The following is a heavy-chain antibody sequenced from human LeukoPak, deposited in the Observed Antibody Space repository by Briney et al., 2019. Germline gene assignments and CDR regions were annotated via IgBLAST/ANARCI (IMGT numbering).Heavy chain of an antibody. Sequence: QTLSPTCTLSVGSTSSSSYYWGWIRQPPGKGLEWIGSIYYSGSTYYNPSLKSRITISVNTAKNQFSLKLSSVTAADTAVYYCARGVIEDGDTAEDYWGKGTLVTVSS. CDR3: ARGVIEDGDTAEDY. D-gene: IGHD4-17*01. V-gene: IGHV4-39*01. J-gene: IGHJ4*02. CDR2: IYYSGST. CDR1: VGSTSSSSYY.